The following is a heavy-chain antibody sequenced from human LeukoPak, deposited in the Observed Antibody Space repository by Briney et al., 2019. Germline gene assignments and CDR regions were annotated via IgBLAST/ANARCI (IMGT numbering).Heavy chain of an antibody. J-gene: IGHJ5*02. CDR2: INAGNGNT. D-gene: IGHD6-13*01. V-gene: IGHV1-3*01. CDR1: GYTFTSYA. Sequence: ASVKVSCKASGYTFTSYAMHWVRQAPGQRLEWMGWINAGNGNTKYSQKFQGRVTITRDTSASTAYMELSSLRSEDTAVYYCARDRVGYSSSWYSRFDPWGQGTLVTVSS. CDR3: ARDRVGYSSSWYSRFDP.